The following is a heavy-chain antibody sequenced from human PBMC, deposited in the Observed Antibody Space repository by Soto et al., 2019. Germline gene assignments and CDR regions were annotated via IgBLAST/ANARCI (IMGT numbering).Heavy chain of an antibody. Sequence: QVQLVQSGAEVKKPGSSVKVSCKASGGTFSSYTISWVRQAPGQGLEWMGRIIPILGIANYAQKFQGRVTITADKSTSTAYMELSSLRPEDTAVYYCGSSGSDGVRVWGQGTLVTVSS. D-gene: IGHD3-10*02. J-gene: IGHJ4*02. CDR2: IIPILGIA. V-gene: IGHV1-69*02. CDR3: GSSGSDGVRV. CDR1: GGTFSSYT.